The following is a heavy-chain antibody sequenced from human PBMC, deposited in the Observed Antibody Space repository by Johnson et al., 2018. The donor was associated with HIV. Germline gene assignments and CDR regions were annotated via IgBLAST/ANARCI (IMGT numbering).Heavy chain of an antibody. CDR2: MSYDGSDK. J-gene: IGHJ3*02. CDR3: ARVARHDGWWFDAFDI. V-gene: IGHV3-30*04. D-gene: IGHD2-15*01. CDR1: GFTLSSYV. Sequence: QVQLVESGGGVVRPGGSLRLSCAVSGFTLSSYVMHWVRQAPGKGLEWVAVMSYDGSDKYYADSVKGRFTISRGNAKNTLYLQMNSLRAEDTAVYYCARVARHDGWWFDAFDIWGQGTMVTVSS.